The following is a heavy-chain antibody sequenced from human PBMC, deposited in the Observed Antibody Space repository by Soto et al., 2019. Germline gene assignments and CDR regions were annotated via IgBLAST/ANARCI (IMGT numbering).Heavy chain of an antibody. CDR3: AKLVGATLNWYYFDX. Sequence: GGSLRLSCAASGFTFSSYAMSWVRQAPGKGLEWVSAISCSGGRTYYADSVKGRFTISRDNSKNTLYLQMNSLRAEDTAVYYCAKLVGATLNWYYFDXWGQGTLVTVSX. CDR2: ISCSGGRT. V-gene: IGHV3-23*01. D-gene: IGHD1-26*01. CDR1: GFTFSSYA. J-gene: IGHJ4*02.